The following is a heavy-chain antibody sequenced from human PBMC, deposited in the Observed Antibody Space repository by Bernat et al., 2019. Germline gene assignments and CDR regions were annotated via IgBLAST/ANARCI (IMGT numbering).Heavy chain of an antibody. CDR1: GFTFSSYA. CDR2: ISGSGGST. CDR3: AKFYTPDQRKNWGEWPSRVNAFDI. D-gene: IGHD3-16*01. J-gene: IGHJ3*02. V-gene: IGHV3-23*01. Sequence: EVQLLESGGGLVQPGGSLRLSCAASGFTFSSYAMSWVRQAPGKGLEWVSAISGSGGSTYDADSVKGRFTISRDNSKNTLYLQMNSLRAEDTAVYYCAKFYTPDQRKNWGEWPSRVNAFDIWGQGTMVTVSS.